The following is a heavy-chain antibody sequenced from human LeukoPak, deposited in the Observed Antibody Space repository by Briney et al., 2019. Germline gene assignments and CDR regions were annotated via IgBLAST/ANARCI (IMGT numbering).Heavy chain of an antibody. CDR3: ARDLRVVTLFDY. CDR2: IYYSGST. Sequence: SETLSLTCTVSGGSVSSGSYYWSWIRQPPGKGLEWIGYIYYSGSTNYNPSLKSRVTISVDTSKNQFSLKLSSVTAADTAVYYCARDLRVVTLFDYWGQGTLVTVSS. CDR1: GGSVSSGSYY. J-gene: IGHJ4*02. V-gene: IGHV4-61*01. D-gene: IGHD4-23*01.